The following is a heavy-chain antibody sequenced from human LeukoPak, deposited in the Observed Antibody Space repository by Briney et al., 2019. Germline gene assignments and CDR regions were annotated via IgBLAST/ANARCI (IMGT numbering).Heavy chain of an antibody. Sequence: SQTLSPTCAVSSGSISSDTYSWSWIRQPPGKGLEWIAYIHYSENTNYNPSLKSRVTISVDTSKNQFSLKLSSVTAADTAVYYCARQRRLELPDYWGQGTLVTVSS. CDR3: ARQRRLELPDY. CDR1: SGSISSDTYS. D-gene: IGHD3-16*01. V-gene: IGHV4-30-2*03. J-gene: IGHJ4*02. CDR2: IHYSENT.